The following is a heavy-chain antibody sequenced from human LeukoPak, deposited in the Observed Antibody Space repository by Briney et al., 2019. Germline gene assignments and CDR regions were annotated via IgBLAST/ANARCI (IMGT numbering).Heavy chain of an antibody. V-gene: IGHV3-30*02. D-gene: IGHD6-13*01. J-gene: IGHJ6*02. CDR3: ARVWAAAGLYYYYGMDV. Sequence: GGSLRLSCAASGFTFSSYGMHWVRQAPGKGLEWVAFIRYDGSNKYYADSVKGRFTISRDNSKNTLYLQMNSLRAEDTAVYYCARVWAAAGLYYYYGMDVWGQGTTVTVSS. CDR1: GFTFSSYG. CDR2: IRYDGSNK.